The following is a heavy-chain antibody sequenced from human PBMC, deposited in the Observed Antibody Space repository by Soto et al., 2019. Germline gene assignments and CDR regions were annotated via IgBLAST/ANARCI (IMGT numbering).Heavy chain of an antibody. Sequence: QVQLVESGGGVVQPGRSLRLSCATSGFTFSSYAIHWVRQAPGNGLEWVAVISYDGGNKNYADSVKGRFTISRDNSKNTVDLQMNSLRAEDTSVYYCARDGVGVVPAAIRFDYWGQGTLVTVSS. V-gene: IGHV3-30-3*01. J-gene: IGHJ4*02. D-gene: IGHD2-2*01. CDR1: GFTFSSYA. CDR3: ARDGVGVVPAAIRFDY. CDR2: ISYDGGNK.